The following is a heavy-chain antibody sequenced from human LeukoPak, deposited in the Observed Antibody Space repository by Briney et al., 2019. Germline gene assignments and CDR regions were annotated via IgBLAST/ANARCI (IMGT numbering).Heavy chain of an antibody. CDR1: GFTFGYYS. Sequence: HPARSLRLSWTASGFTFGYYSMSWVRQPPGKGLEWVGFIRNKAYGGTTEYAASVKGIFTISRDDSKSIAYLQMNSLKTEDTAVYYCTRVRIAVAGRGRYFDYWGQGTLVTVSS. CDR3: TRVRIAVAGRGRYFDY. CDR2: IRNKAYGGTT. J-gene: IGHJ4*02. D-gene: IGHD6-19*01. V-gene: IGHV3-49*04.